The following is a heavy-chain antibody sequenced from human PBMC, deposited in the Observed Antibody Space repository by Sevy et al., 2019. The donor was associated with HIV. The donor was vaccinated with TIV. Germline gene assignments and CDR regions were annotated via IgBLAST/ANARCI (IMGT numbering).Heavy chain of an antibody. CDR2: ISGSGGST. D-gene: IGHD2-15*01. Sequence: GGSLRLSCAASGFTFSSYEMNWVCQAPGKGLEWVSGISGSGGSTYYADSLKGRFTIFRDNSKNTVYLQMNSLRAEDTAVYYCAKGDRTFYGLDVWGQGTTVTVSS. V-gene: IGHV3-23*01. CDR1: GFTFSSYE. CDR3: AKGDRTFYGLDV. J-gene: IGHJ6*02.